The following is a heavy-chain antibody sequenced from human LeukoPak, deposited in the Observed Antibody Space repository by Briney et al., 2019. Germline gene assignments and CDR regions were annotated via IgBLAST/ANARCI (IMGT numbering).Heavy chain of an antibody. D-gene: IGHD2-2*01. Sequence: SVKVSCKASGGTFSSHAIAWVRQAPGQGPEWMGGIIPISGTVNYAQKFQGRVTVTTDESTSTAYMELSSLTSDDTAVYYCARGLQYQLLKALGYYYMDVWGEGTTVTVSS. CDR2: IIPISGTV. CDR3: ARGLQYQLLKALGYYYMDV. V-gene: IGHV1-69*05. CDR1: GGTFSSHA. J-gene: IGHJ6*03.